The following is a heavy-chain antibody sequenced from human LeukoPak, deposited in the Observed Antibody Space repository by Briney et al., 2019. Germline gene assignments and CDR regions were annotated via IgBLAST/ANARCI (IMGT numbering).Heavy chain of an antibody. CDR1: GYTFTGYY. J-gene: IGHJ4*02. CDR3: ARELGYCSSTSRYYYFDY. CDR2: INPNSGGT. D-gene: IGHD2-2*01. Sequence: GASVKVSCKASGYTFTGYYMHWVRQAPGHGLEWMGWINPNSGGTNYAQKFQGRVTMTRDTSISTAYMELSRLRSDDTAVYYCARELGYCSSTSRYYYFDYWGQGTLVTVSS. V-gene: IGHV1-2*02.